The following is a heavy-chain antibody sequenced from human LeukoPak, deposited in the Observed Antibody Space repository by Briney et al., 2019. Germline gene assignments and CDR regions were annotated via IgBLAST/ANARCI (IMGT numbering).Heavy chain of an antibody. CDR1: GGSFIGYH. Sequence: SETLSLTCAVSGGSFIGYHWNWIRQSPGKGLEWIAEINHRGGTNYHPSLKSRVTISIDTSKNQFSLNLRSVTAADTAVYYCARDPTTEETVPYYFDDWGQGTLVTVSS. CDR2: INHRGGT. D-gene: IGHD4-23*01. V-gene: IGHV4-34*01. CDR3: ARDPTTEETVPYYFDD. J-gene: IGHJ4*02.